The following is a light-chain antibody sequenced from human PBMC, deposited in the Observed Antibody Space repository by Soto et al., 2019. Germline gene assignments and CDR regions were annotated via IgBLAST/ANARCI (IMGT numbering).Light chain of an antibody. Sequence: QSALTQPAWVSVSPGQSITISCTGTSGDIGSYNRVSWYQQHPGKAPKLIIYEVTDRPSGVSNRFSGSKSGNTASLTISGLQAEDEAEYYCSSYTNINTRACVFGTGTKVTVL. CDR2: EVT. CDR3: SSYTNINTRACV. J-gene: IGLJ1*01. CDR1: SGDIGSYNR. V-gene: IGLV2-14*01.